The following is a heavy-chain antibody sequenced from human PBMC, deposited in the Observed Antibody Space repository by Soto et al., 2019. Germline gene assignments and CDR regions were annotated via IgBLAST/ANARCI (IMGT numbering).Heavy chain of an antibody. J-gene: IGHJ2*01. Sequence: GASVKVSSKDSGYTFTCYAIRWVRQAPGQGLEWMGWISAYNGNTNYAQKLQGRVTMTTDTSTSTAYMELRSLRSDDTAVYYCARVYYDSSGYYYWYFDLWGRGTLVTVSS. CDR3: ARVYYDSSGYYYWYFDL. CDR1: GYTFTCYA. V-gene: IGHV1-18*01. D-gene: IGHD3-22*01. CDR2: ISAYNGNT.